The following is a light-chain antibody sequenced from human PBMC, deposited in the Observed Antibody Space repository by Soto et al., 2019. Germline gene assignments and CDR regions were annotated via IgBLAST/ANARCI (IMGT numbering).Light chain of an antibody. J-gene: IGKJ1*01. CDR2: AAS. CDR3: QQSYSSPPT. Sequence: DIQMTQSPSSLSASVEDSVIITCRASQSISNHLNWYQQKPGKAPKLLIFAASSLQSGVPSRFSGSRSGPDFTLTISSLQPEDFATYYCQQSYSSPPTFGQGTKVELK. V-gene: IGKV1-39*01. CDR1: QSISNH.